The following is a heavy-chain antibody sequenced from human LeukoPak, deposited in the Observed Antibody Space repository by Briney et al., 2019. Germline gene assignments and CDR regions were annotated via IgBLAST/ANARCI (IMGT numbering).Heavy chain of an antibody. J-gene: IGHJ4*02. Sequence: GGSLRLSCAASGFTFSSLAMHWVRQAPGKGLEWVSVISGSGGTTYYAESVKGRFTTSRDNSKNTLYLQMNSLRVEDTAVYYCASAARGDNFGSSLWGQGTLVTVSS. V-gene: IGHV3-23*01. CDR3: ASAARGDNFGSSL. CDR1: GFTFSSLA. CDR2: ISGSGGTT. D-gene: IGHD2-21*01.